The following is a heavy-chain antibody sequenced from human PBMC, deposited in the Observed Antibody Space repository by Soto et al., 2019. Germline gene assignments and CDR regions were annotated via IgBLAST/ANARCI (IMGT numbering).Heavy chain of an antibody. CDR2: ISGSGCST. CDR1: VFTFSSYA. Sequence: SLRLSCSASVFTFSSYAIICVLPSPGKGLDWVSAISGSGCSTYYADSVKGRFTISRDNSKNTLYLQMNSLRAEDTAVYYCAKVGGSYPPDAFDIWGQGTMVTVSS. J-gene: IGHJ3*02. V-gene: IGHV3-23*01. CDR3: AKVGGSYPPDAFDI. D-gene: IGHD3-16*02.